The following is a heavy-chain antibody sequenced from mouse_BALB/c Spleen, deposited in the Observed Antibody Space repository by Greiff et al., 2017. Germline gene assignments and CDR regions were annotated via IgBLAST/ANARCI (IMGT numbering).Heavy chain of an antibody. CDR3: ASTNYYGSSYKFAY. CDR1: GYSITSGYY. D-gene: IGHD1-1*01. V-gene: IGHV3-6*02. J-gene: IGHJ3*01. CDR2: ISYDGSN. Sequence: DVKLQESGPGLVKPSQSLSLTCSVTGYSITSGYYWNWIRQFPGNKLEWMGYISYDGSNNYNPSLKNRISITRDTSKNQFFLKLNSVTTEDTATYYCASTNYYGSSYKFAYWGQGTLVTVSA.